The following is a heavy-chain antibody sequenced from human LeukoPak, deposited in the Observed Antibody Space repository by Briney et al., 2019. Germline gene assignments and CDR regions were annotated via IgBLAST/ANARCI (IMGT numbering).Heavy chain of an antibody. CDR1: GYTFTSYA. D-gene: IGHD2-21*02. CDR3: ARWKTAYCGGDCYRPLDY. CDR2: INAGNGNT. Sequence: ASVKVPCKASGYTFTSYAMHWVRQAPGQRLEWMGWINAGNGNTKYSQKFQGRVTITRDTSASTAYMELSSLRSEDTAVYYCARWKTAYCGGDCYRPLDYWGQGTLVTVSS. V-gene: IGHV1-3*01. J-gene: IGHJ4*02.